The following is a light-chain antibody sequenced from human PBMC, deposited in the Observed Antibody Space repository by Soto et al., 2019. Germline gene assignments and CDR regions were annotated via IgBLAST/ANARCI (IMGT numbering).Light chain of an antibody. CDR3: QQCGSSPWT. J-gene: IGKJ1*01. V-gene: IGKV3-20*01. CDR1: QSVSSSY. Sequence: EIVLTQSPGTLSLSQGERATLSCRASQSVSSSYLAWYQQKPGQAPRLLLYGASSRATGIPDRFSGIGCGTDFTLTISRLEPEDFAVYYCQQCGSSPWTFGQGTKVEIK. CDR2: GAS.